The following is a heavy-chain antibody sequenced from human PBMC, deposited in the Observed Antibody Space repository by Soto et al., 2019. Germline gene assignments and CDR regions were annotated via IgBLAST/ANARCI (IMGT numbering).Heavy chain of an antibody. Sequence: QVQLVQSGAEVKKPGASVKVSCKASGYTFTSYGISWVRQAPGQGLEWMGWISAYNGNTNYAQKLQGRVTMTTDTPTSTAYMELRSLRSDDTAVYYCARDLPIAVAGDNWFDPWGQGTLVTVSS. J-gene: IGHJ5*02. CDR3: ARDLPIAVAGDNWFDP. D-gene: IGHD6-19*01. V-gene: IGHV1-18*01. CDR2: ISAYNGNT. CDR1: GYTFTSYG.